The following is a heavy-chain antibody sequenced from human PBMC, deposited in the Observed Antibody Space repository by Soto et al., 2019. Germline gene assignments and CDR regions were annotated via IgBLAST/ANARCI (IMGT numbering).Heavy chain of an antibody. V-gene: IGHV1-69*01. J-gene: IGHJ6*02. Sequence: VKVSFKASGGTFSSYAISWVRQAPVQGLEWMGGIIPIFGTANYAQKFQGRVTITADESTSTAYMELSSLRSEDTAVYYCARDVYGDYGDYYYGMDVWGQGTTVTVSS. CDR1: GGTFSSYA. CDR3: ARDVYGDYGDYYYGMDV. CDR2: IIPIFGTA. D-gene: IGHD4-17*01.